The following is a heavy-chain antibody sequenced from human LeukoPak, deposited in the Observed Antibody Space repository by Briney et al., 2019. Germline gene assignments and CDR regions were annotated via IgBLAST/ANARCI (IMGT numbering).Heavy chain of an antibody. CDR2: ISSSGSII. CDR3: ARDNLAVAVGFDY. CDR1: GFTFSSYE. Sequence: PGGTLRLSCAASGFTFSSYEMNWVRQAPGKGLEWVSYISSSGSIIYYADSVKGRFTISRDNAKNSLYLQMNSLRAEDTAVYYCARDNLAVAVGFDYWGQGTLVTVSS. J-gene: IGHJ4*02. V-gene: IGHV3-48*03. D-gene: IGHD6-19*01.